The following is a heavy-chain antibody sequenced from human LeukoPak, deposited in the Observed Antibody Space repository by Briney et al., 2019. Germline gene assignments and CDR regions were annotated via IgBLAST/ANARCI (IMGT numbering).Heavy chain of an antibody. V-gene: IGHV3-23*01. CDR1: GFTFSSYG. Sequence: GGTLRLSCAASGFTFSSYGMTWVRQAPGKGLEWVSAISGSGGNTYYADSVKGRFTISRDNSKNTLYLQMNSLRAEDTAVYYCAKDRRAGSYDYWGQGTLVTVSS. CDR3: AKDRRAGSYDY. D-gene: IGHD3-10*01. J-gene: IGHJ4*02. CDR2: ISGSGGNT.